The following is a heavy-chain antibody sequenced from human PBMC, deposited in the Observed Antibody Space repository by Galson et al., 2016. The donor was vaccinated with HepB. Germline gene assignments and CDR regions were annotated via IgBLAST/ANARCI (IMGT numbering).Heavy chain of an antibody. Sequence: SVKVSCKASGYTFTNYAMHWVRQAPGQSLEWMGWVNAANGNTKYSRKFQGRVAITRDTSTSTAYMELSSLRSEDTAVYYCARPLVPVEIVVSPQNRYGMDVWGQGTTVTVSS. D-gene: IGHD2-2*01. J-gene: IGHJ6*02. CDR2: VNAANGNT. CDR3: ARPLVPVEIVVSPQNRYGMDV. CDR1: GYTFTNYA. V-gene: IGHV1-3*01.